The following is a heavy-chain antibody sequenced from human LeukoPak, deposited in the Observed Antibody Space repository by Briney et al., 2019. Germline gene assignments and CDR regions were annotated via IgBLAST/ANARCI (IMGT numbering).Heavy chain of an antibody. CDR2: IKSDGSST. Sequence: GGSLRLSCAASGFTFSSYWMHWVRQAPGKGLVWVSRIKSDGSSTNFADSVKGRFTISRDNSKNTLYLQMNSLRAEDTAVYYCARDSYGMDVWGQGTTVTVSS. CDR1: GFTFSSYW. CDR3: ARDSYGMDV. J-gene: IGHJ6*02. V-gene: IGHV3-74*01.